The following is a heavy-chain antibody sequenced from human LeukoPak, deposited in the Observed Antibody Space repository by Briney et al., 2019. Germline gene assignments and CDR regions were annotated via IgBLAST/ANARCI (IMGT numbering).Heavy chain of an antibody. D-gene: IGHD1-7*01. J-gene: IGHJ6*02. V-gene: IGHV7-4-1*02. CDR2: INTNTGNP. CDR1: GYTFTSYA. CDR3: ARTYNWNYGYYYGMDV. Sequence: ASVKVSFKASGYTFTSYAMNWVRQAPGQGLEWMGWINTNTGNPTYAQGFTGRFVFSLDTSVSTAYLQISSLKAEDTAVYYCARTYNWNYGYYYGMDVWGQGTTVTVSS.